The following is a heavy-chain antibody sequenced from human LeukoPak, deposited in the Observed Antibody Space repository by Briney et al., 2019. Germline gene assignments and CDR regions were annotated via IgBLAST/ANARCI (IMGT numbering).Heavy chain of an antibody. CDR2: INHSGST. J-gene: IGHJ6*02. D-gene: IGHD6-25*01. V-gene: IGHV4-34*01. Sequence: SETLSLTCAVYGGSFSGYYWSWIRQPPGKGLEWIGEINHSGSTNYNPSLKSRVTISVDTSKNQFSLKLSSVTAADTAVYYCARTRAADVGMDVWGQGTTVTVSS. CDR3: ARTRAADVGMDV. CDR1: GGSFSGYY.